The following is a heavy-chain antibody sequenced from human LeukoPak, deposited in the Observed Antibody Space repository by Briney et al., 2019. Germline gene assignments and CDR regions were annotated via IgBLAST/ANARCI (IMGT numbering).Heavy chain of an antibody. CDR2: INHSGST. V-gene: IGHV4-34*01. J-gene: IGHJ5*02. Sequence: TSETLSLTCAVYGGSFSGYYWSWIRQPPGKGLEWIGEINHSGSTNYNPSLKSPVTISVDTSKNQFSLKLSSVTAADTAVYYCACDYGDYTAFDPWGQGTLVTVSS. D-gene: IGHD4-17*01. CDR3: ACDYGDYTAFDP. CDR1: GGSFSGYY.